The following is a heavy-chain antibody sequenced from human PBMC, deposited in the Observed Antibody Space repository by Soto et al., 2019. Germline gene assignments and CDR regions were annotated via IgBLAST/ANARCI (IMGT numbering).Heavy chain of an antibody. D-gene: IGHD2-2*02. J-gene: IGHJ5*02. CDR2: IYYSGST. CDR1: GGSISSGDYY. Sequence: ILSLTFTVSGGSISSGDYYWSGIRQPPGKGLEWIGYIYYSGSTYYNPSLKSRVTISVDTSKNQFSLKLSSVTAADTAVYYCARARVDCSSTSCYNRAPYNWFDPWGQGTLVTVSS. V-gene: IGHV4-30-4*01. CDR3: ARARVDCSSTSCYNRAPYNWFDP.